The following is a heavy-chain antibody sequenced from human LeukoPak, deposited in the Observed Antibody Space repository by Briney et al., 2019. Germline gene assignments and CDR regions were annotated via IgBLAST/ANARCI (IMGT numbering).Heavy chain of an antibody. Sequence: GGSLRLSCAASGFTFSSYAMSWVRQAPGKGLEWVSGISGGGDKTYYADSVNGRFTISRDNSKNTVSLKMSSLRAEDTALYYCAKDLALAGTGGGFDVWGQGTRVAVSS. CDR1: GFTFSSYA. CDR2: ISGGGDKT. D-gene: IGHD6-19*01. V-gene: IGHV3-23*01. J-gene: IGHJ3*01. CDR3: AKDLALAGTGGGFDV.